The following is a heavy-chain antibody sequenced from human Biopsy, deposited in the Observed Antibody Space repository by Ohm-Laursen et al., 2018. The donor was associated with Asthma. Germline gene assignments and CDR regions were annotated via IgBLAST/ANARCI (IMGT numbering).Heavy chain of an antibody. V-gene: IGHV3-53*01. J-gene: IGHJ4*02. D-gene: IGHD6-19*01. CDR2: IYSGGTS. CDR1: GFTVSRDH. CDR3: ARGDSSGWSHYYFDY. Sequence: SLRLPCAASGFTVSRDHMFWVRQAPGKGLEWVSVIYSGGTSHTADSVRGRFTISRDFSKNTLHLQMHSLRAEDTAVYYCARGDSSGWSHYYFDYWGQGTLVTVSS.